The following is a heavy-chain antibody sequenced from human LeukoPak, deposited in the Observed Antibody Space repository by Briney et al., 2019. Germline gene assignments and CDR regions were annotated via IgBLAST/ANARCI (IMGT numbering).Heavy chain of an antibody. V-gene: IGHV4-59*01. CDR3: TRGSAGHYFQH. Sequence: SETLSLTCTVSGGSISSYYWSWIRQPPGKGLEWIGYIYYSGSTNYNPSLKSRVTISVDTSKNQFSLKLSSVTAADTAVYYCTRGSAGHYFQHWGQGTLVTVSS. J-gene: IGHJ1*01. CDR1: GGSISSYY. CDR2: IYYSGST. D-gene: IGHD1-1*01.